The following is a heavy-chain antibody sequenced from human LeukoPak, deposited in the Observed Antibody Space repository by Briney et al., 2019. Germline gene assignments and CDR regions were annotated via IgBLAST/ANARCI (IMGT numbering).Heavy chain of an antibody. V-gene: IGHV3-23*01. CDR3: AKDYYYDIRGSLCGFFQR. J-gene: IGHJ1*01. CDR1: GFTFSSYA. D-gene: IGHD3-16*01. Sequence: EGSLRLSWAASGFTFSSYAMSWVRQAPGEGLEWVSTLSGSDGKTYYADSVKGRFTISRDNSKHSLYLQLSSLRAEDTAVFYCAKDYYYDIRGSLCGFFQRWGQGTLVTV. CDR2: LSGSDGKT.